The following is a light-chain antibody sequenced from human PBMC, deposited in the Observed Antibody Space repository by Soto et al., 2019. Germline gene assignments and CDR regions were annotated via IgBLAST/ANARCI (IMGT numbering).Light chain of an antibody. V-gene: IGKV3-11*01. Sequence: EIVLTQSPATLSLSPGERATLSCRASQSINTYLVWYQQKPGQAPRILIFDASNRATGIPARFSGSGSGTDFTLTISSLEPEDFAVYYCRQRSDWPLTFGGGTKVDIK. CDR3: RQRSDWPLT. CDR2: DAS. CDR1: QSINTY. J-gene: IGKJ4*01.